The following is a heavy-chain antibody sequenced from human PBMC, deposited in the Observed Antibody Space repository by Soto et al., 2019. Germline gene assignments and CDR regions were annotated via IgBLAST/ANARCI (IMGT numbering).Heavy chain of an antibody. CDR2: INQSGST. CDR3: ARGSQWLDY. J-gene: IGHJ4*02. Sequence: SETLSLTCAFYCGSVIGYYWSWIRQPPGKGLEWIGEINQSGSTNYNPPLKSRVTTSLDTSKNQFSLKLTSVTAADTAVYYCARGSQWLDYWGQGTLVTVSS. D-gene: IGHD6-19*01. CDR1: CGSVIGYY. V-gene: IGHV4-34*01.